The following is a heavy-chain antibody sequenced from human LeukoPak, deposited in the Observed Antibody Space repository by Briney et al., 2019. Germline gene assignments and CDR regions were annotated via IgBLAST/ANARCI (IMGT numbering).Heavy chain of an antibody. CDR2: ISPGGGTT. J-gene: IGHJ4*02. CDR1: GFAFGSEA. Sequence: PGGSLRLSCAVSGFAFGSEAMSWVRQSPARGLEWVASISPGGGTTYYADYVKGRFTISRDNSKNSLFVQMNSLRAEDTAVYYCANLNLIPGEDYFDYWGQGTLVSVSS. D-gene: IGHD2-21*01. V-gene: IGHV3-23*01. CDR3: ANLNLIPGEDYFDY.